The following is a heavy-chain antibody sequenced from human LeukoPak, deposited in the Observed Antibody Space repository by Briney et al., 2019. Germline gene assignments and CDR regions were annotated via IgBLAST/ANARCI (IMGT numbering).Heavy chain of an antibody. CDR1: GFTFSTYT. Sequence: PGGSLRLSCAASGFTFSTYTMNWVRQAPGKGLEWVSSITSSSSYIYYADSVKGRFTISRDNAKNSLYLQMNSLRVEDTAVYYCATDRPPGNWGQGTLVTVSS. J-gene: IGHJ4*02. V-gene: IGHV3-21*01. CDR2: ITSSSSYI. CDR3: ATDRPPGN. D-gene: IGHD6-13*01.